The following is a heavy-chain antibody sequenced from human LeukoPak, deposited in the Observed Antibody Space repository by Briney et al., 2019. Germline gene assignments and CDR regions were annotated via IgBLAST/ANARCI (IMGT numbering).Heavy chain of an antibody. CDR2: IKSKTDGGTT. D-gene: IGHD1-26*01. CDR3: TTWEPLDY. V-gene: IGHV3-15*01. J-gene: IGHJ4*02. CDR1: GFTFSSYA. Sequence: GGSLRLSCAASGFTFSSYAMSWVRQAPGKGLEWVGRIKSKTDGGTTNYAAPVKGRFTISRDDSKNTLYLQMNSLETEDTAVYYCTTWEPLDYWGQGTLVTVSS.